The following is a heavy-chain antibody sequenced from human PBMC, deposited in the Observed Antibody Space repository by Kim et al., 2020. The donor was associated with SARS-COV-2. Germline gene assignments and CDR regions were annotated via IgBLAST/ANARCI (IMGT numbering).Heavy chain of an antibody. D-gene: IGHD2-2*01. Sequence: TKYSQKFQGRVPITRDTSASTAYMELSSLRSEDTAVYYCARVRYQLLLFFWGQGTLVTVSS. J-gene: IGHJ4*02. CDR2: T. V-gene: IGHV1-3*01. CDR3: ARVRYQLLLFF.